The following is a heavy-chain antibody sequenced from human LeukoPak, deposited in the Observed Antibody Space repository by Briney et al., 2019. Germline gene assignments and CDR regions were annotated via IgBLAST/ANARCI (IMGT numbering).Heavy chain of an antibody. Sequence: GGSLRLSCAASGFTFSSYWMSWVRQAPGKGLEWVANIKQYGSEKYYVDSVKGRFTISRDNTKNSLYLQMNSLRAEDTAVYYCARAGSIGDIFDYWGQGTLVTVSS. CDR2: IKQYGSEK. J-gene: IGHJ4*02. V-gene: IGHV3-7*01. CDR1: GFTFSSYW. CDR3: ARAGSIGDIFDY. D-gene: IGHD3-10*01.